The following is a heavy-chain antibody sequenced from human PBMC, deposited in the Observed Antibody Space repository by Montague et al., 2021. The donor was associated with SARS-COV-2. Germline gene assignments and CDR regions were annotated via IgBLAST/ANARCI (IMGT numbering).Heavy chain of an antibody. CDR2: VDQSGNT. CDR3: ARGKRDFPVVVLGASTRTYFES. J-gene: IGHJ4*01. D-gene: IGHD1-26*01. Sequence: SETLSLTCAVYGGSFRNYYWCWIRQSPGKGLEWIGEVDQSGNTNYNPSLKSRVTISADISKNQFSVKLASATAADTGIYYCARGKRDFPVVVLGASTRTYFESWGQGTPVTVSS. CDR1: GGSFRNYY. V-gene: IGHV4-34*01.